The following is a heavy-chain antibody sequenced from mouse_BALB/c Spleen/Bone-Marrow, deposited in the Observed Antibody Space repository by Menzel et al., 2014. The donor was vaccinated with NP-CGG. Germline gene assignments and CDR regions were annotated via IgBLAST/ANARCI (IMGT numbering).Heavy chain of an antibody. J-gene: IGHJ4*01. D-gene: IGHD1-1*01. CDR2: IWAGGST. CDR3: AREGRGYYGSSGAAMDY. V-gene: IGHV2-9*02. Sequence: QVQLQQSGPGLVAPSQSLSITCTVSGFSLTSYGVHWVRQPPGKGLEWLGVIWAGGSTSYNSALMSRLSINQGNSKSQVFLKLNSLQTDDTATYYCAREGRGYYGSSGAAMDYWGQGTSVTVSS. CDR1: GFSLTSYG.